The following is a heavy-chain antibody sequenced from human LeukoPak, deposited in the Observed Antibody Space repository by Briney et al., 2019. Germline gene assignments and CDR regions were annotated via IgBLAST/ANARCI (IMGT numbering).Heavy chain of an antibody. J-gene: IGHJ5*02. V-gene: IGHV3-66*01. CDR2: IYSGGST. CDR3: ATRTTYYYGSGSYNA. Sequence: PGGSLRLSCAASGFTVSSNYMSWVRQAPGKGLEWVSVIYSGGSTYYADSVKGRFTISRDNSKNTLYLQMNSLRAEDTVVYYCATRTTYYYGSGSYNAWGQGTLVTVSS. CDR1: GFTVSSNY. D-gene: IGHD3-10*01.